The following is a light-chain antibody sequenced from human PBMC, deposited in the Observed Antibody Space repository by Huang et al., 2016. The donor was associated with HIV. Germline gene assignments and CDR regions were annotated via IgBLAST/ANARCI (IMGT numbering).Light chain of an antibody. CDR2: GAS. CDR3: QQYNNWPPLLT. Sequence: EIVLTQSPGTLSLSPGERAALSCRATQSINNHLAWYQQKPGQSPRLLIYGASTRATGIPARFRGSGSGTEFTLTISSLQSEDFAVYYCQQYNNWPPLLTFGGGTKVEIK. CDR1: QSINNH. J-gene: IGKJ4*01. V-gene: IGKV3-15*01.